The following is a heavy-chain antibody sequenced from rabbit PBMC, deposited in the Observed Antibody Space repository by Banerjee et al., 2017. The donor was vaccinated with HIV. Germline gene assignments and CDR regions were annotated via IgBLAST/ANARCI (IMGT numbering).Heavy chain of an antibody. V-gene: IGHV1S45*01. Sequence: QQQLEESGGGLVKPGGTLTLTCKASGISLSRRDYMCWVRQAPGKGLEWIACINAGSSGRTYYASWAKGRFTISKTSSTTVTLQMTSLTAADTATYFCARDLAGVAGWNFYLWGQGTLVTVS. CDR2: INAGSSGRT. J-gene: IGHJ4*01. D-gene: IGHD4-1*01. CDR1: GISLSRRDY. CDR3: ARDLAGVAGWNFYL.